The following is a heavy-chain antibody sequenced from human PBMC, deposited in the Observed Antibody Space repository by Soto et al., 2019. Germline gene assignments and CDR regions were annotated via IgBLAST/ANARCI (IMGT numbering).Heavy chain of an antibody. D-gene: IGHD3-3*01. CDR2: INHSGST. V-gene: IGHV4-34*01. CDR1: GGSFSGYY. Sequence: QVQLQQWGAGLLKPSETLSLTCAVYGGSFSGYYWSWIRQPPGKGLEWIGEINHSGSTNYNPSLKRRVTISVDTTKNQFSLKLSSVTAADTAVYYCARTRVVTPYYYYYGMDVWGQGTTVTVSS. CDR3: ARTRVVTPYYYYYGMDV. J-gene: IGHJ6*02.